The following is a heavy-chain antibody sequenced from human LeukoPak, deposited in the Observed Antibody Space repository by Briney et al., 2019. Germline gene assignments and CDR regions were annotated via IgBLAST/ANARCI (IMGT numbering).Heavy chain of an antibody. CDR1: GFTFSSYG. V-gene: IGHV3-33*05. Sequence: PGGSLRLSCAASGFTFSSYGMHWVRQAPGKGLEWVAIISYDGSNEYYAGSVRGRFIISRDNSRDTIYLQMSSLRVEDTAVYYCASGYDFWSGYPPAQYSMDVWGQGTTVTVSS. D-gene: IGHD3-3*01. CDR2: ISYDGSNE. J-gene: IGHJ6*02. CDR3: ASGYDFWSGYPPAQYSMDV.